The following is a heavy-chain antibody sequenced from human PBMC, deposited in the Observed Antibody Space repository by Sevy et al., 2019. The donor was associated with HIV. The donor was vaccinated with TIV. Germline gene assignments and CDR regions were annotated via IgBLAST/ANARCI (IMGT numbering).Heavy chain of an antibody. J-gene: IGHJ4*02. CDR1: GFTFSSNA. CDR3: ARAREDTEYYFDY. V-gene: IGHV3-30-3*01. CDR2: IAYDGSNK. D-gene: IGHD5-18*01. Sequence: AGSLRLSCAASGFTFSSNAMHWVRQAPGKGLEWVAVIAYDGSNKYYADSVKGRFTISRDNSKNTLYLQMNSLRAEDTAVYYCARAREDTEYYFDYWGQGTLVTVSS.